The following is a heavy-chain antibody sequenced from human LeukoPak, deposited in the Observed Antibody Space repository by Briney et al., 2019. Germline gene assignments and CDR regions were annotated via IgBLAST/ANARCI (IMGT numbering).Heavy chain of an antibody. V-gene: IGHV3-30*02. Sequence: GGSLRLSCAASGFTFSSYGIHWVRQAPGKGLDWVAFIRYDESHKYYSDSVEGRFTISRDNSKDTLYLQMNGLRAEDTAVYYCVKDRSYMFGESFASFDYWGQGTLVTVSS. CDR2: IRYDESHK. CDR1: GFTFSSYG. D-gene: IGHD3-10*02. CDR3: VKDRSYMFGESFASFDY. J-gene: IGHJ4*02.